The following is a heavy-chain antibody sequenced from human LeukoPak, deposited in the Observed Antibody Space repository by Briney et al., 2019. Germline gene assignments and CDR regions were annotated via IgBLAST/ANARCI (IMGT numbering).Heavy chain of an antibody. CDR1: GGSISSYY. CDR3: ARGRPYSGSLRYYFDY. CDR2: IYTSGSS. J-gene: IGHJ4*02. V-gene: IGHV4-4*07. Sequence: SETLSLTCTVSGGSISSYYWSWIRQPAGKGLEWIGRIYTSGSSNYNPSLKSRVTMSVDTSKNQFSLKLSSVTAADTAVYYCARGRPYSGSLRYYFDYWGQGTLVTVSS. D-gene: IGHD1-26*01.